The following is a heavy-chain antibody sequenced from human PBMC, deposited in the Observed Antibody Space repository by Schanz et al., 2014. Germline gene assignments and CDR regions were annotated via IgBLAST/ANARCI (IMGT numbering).Heavy chain of an antibody. CDR1: GHPFTAYY. J-gene: IGHJ6*02. V-gene: IGHV1-2*06. CDR3: ARDGHSSIWDSYYFYGLDV. Sequence: QVQLVQSGAEVKKPGASVKVSCKASGHPFTAYYMHWVRQAPGQGLKGMGRHNPNSGGTNYAENFQGRVTMTRDTSTSTVYMELSRLTCNDTALYYCARDGHSSIWDSYYFYGLDVWGQGTTVTVSS. CDR2: HNPNSGGT. D-gene: IGHD6-13*01.